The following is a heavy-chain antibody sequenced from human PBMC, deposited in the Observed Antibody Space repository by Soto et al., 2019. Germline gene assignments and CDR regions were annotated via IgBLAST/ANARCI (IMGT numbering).Heavy chain of an antibody. D-gene: IGHD2-15*01. J-gene: IGHJ3*02. CDR1: GFMLRNYA. Sequence: SLRLSCEASGFMLRNYAMHWVRQAPGKGLEWVAAVSHDGGKKDYAESVKGRLIISRDRSRDTVYLQMNSLRPEDTAVYYCVRETQIVRVVVPTPGSPGAFDMWGQGTMVTVSS. CDR3: VRETQIVRVVVPTPGSPGAFDM. CDR2: VSHDGGKK. V-gene: IGHV3-30-3*01.